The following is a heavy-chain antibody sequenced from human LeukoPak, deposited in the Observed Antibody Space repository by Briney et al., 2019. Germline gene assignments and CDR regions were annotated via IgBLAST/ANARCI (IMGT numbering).Heavy chain of an antibody. CDR1: GFTFSSYA. D-gene: IGHD6-19*01. Sequence: QPGRSLRLSCAASGFTFSSYAMHWVRQAPGKGLEWVAVISYDGSNKYYADSVKGRFTISRDNSKNTLYLQMNSLRAEDTAVYYCARGEQWLVRSYFDYWGQGTLVTVSS. V-gene: IGHV3-30-3*01. CDR2: ISYDGSNK. CDR3: ARGEQWLVRSYFDY. J-gene: IGHJ4*02.